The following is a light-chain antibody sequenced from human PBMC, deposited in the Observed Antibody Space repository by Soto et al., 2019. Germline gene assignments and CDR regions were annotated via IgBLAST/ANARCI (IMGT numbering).Light chain of an antibody. CDR3: AAWDDGLSDVV. CDR1: SSNIGSNY. J-gene: IGLJ2*01. V-gene: IGLV1-47*01. CDR2: RNN. Sequence: QSVLTQPPSASGTPGQRVTISCSGSSSNIGSNYVYWYQQLPGTAPKLLIYRNNQRPSGVPDRFSGSKSGTSASLAISGLRSEDEADYYCAAWDDGLSDVVFGGGTKVTVL.